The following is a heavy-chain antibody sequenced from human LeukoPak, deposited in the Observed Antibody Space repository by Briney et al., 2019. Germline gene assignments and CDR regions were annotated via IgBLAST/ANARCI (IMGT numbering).Heavy chain of an antibody. CDR1: GDSVSSSNYY. V-gene: IGHV4-61*01. J-gene: IGHJ4*02. Sequence: SETLSLTCAVSGDSVSSSNYYWSWIRQPPGKGLEWIGYIYYGGNTNYNHSLQSRVTISVDTSKSQFSLKLSSLTATDTAVYYCARLTRRSANYFDYWGQGTLVTVSS. CDR3: ARLTRRSANYFDY. CDR2: IYYGGNT. D-gene: IGHD2-2*01.